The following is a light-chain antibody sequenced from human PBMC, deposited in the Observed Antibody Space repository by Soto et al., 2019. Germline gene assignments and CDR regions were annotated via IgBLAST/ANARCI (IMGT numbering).Light chain of an antibody. CDR1: QSVTTY. J-gene: IGKJ4*01. CDR2: DAS. CDR3: QQRSNWPPLT. Sequence: EIVLTQSPATLSSSPGERVTLSCRASQSVTTYLAWYQQKPGQAPRLLIYDASKRDTGIPDRFSGSGSGTDFTLSISSLEPEDFAVYYCQQRSNWPPLTFGGGTKVDI. V-gene: IGKV3-11*01.